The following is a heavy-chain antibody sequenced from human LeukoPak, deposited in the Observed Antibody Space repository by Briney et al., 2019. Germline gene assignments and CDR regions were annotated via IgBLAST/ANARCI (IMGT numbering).Heavy chain of an antibody. CDR1: GGSISSYY. J-gene: IGHJ4*02. Sequence: SETLSLTCTVSGGSISSYYWSWIRQPPGKGLEWIGYIYYSGSTNYNPSLKSRVTISVDTSKNQFSLKLSSVTAADTAVYYCARHEGDGYNFNYWGQGTLVTVSS. CDR2: IYYSGST. D-gene: IGHD5-24*01. CDR3: ARHEGDGYNFNY. V-gene: IGHV4-59*08.